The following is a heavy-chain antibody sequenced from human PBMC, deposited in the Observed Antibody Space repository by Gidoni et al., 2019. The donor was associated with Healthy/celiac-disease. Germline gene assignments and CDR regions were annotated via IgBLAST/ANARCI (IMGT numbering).Heavy chain of an antibody. D-gene: IGHD2-2*01. CDR1: GGTVSSYA. V-gene: IGHV1-69*04. Sequence: QVQLVQSGAEVKKPGSSVKVSCKASGGTVSSYAISWVRQAPGQGLEWMGRIIPILGIANYAQKFQGRVTITADKSTSTAYMELSSLRSEDTAVYYCARTARVVVVPAPLSDAFDIWGQGTMVTVSS. J-gene: IGHJ3*02. CDR3: ARTARVVVVPAPLSDAFDI. CDR2: IIPILGIA.